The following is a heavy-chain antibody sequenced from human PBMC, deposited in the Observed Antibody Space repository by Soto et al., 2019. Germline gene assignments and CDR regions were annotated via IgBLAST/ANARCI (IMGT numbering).Heavy chain of an antibody. Sequence: GSGPTLVNPTQTLTLTCTFSGFSLSTNGVGVGWIRQPPGKALEWLTIIYWDADKRYSPSLKSRLTITKDTSRKQVVLTMTNMDPVDTATYFCARGTHMSVAGPYFFDYWGQGTLVTVSS. CDR2: IYWDADK. CDR1: GFSLSTNGVG. J-gene: IGHJ4*02. V-gene: IGHV2-5*02. D-gene: IGHD6-19*01. CDR3: ARGTHMSVAGPYFFDY.